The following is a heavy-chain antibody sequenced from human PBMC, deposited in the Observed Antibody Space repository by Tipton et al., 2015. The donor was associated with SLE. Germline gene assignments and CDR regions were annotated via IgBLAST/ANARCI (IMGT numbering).Heavy chain of an antibody. V-gene: IGHV3-74*01. D-gene: IGHD2-21*02. CDR2: IDHDGSGT. CDR3: ARGSVGDSKDY. Sequence: SLRLSCAASGFTFSRYWMHWVRQAPGKGLEWVSRIDHDGSGTSYADSVEDRFTISRDNTKKTLYLQMNSLRAEDTAVYYCARGSVGDSKDYWGQGTLVTVSS. J-gene: IGHJ4*02. CDR1: GFTFSRYW.